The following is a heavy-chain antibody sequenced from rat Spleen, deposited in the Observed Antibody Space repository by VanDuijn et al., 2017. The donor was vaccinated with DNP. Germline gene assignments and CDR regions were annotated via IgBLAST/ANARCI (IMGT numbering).Heavy chain of an antibody. D-gene: IGHD1-1*01. V-gene: IGHV5S13*01. CDR3: ASSAGTTVDYFDF. CDR1: GFTFSDYY. J-gene: IGHJ2*01. CDR2: ISPSGSDT. Sequence: EVQLVESGGDLVQPGRSLKLSCAASGFTFSDYYMAWVRQAPTKGLEWVASISPSGSDTYYRDFVKGRFTISRDNAKDTQYLQMDSLTSEDTATYYCASSAGTTVDYFDFWGQGVTVTVSS.